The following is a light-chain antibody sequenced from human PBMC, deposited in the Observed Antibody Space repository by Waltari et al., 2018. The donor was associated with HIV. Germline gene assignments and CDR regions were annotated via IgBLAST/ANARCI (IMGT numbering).Light chain of an antibody. CDR2: RNT. J-gene: IGLJ2*01. V-gene: IGLV3-9*01. CDR3: QVWDSSTVV. CDR1: NIGRKN. Sequence: SYELTQPLSVSVALGQTARITCGGNNIGRKNVHWYQQKPGQAPVLVIYRNTNRPSGFPGRFSGSDSGNTATLTISRAQAGDEADYYCQVWDSSTVVFGGGTKLTVL.